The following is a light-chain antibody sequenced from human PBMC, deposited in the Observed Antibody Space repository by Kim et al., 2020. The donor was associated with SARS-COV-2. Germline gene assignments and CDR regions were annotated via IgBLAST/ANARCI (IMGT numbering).Light chain of an antibody. CDR3: QQYNNCPSYS. J-gene: IGKJ2*03. CDR1: QSVSSN. Sequence: EIVMTQSPATLSVSPGERATLSCRASQSVSSNLAWYQQKPGQAPRLLIYGASTRATGIPARFSGSGSGTEFTLTISSLQSEDFAVYYCQQYNNCPSYSFGQGTKLEI. CDR2: GAS. V-gene: IGKV3-15*01.